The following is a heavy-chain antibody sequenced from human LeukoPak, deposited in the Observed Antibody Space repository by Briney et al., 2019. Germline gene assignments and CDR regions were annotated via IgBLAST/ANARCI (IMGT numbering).Heavy chain of an antibody. CDR3: ARDGSSWYGIDY. Sequence: SETLSLTCTVSGGSISSGSYYWSWIRQPPGKGLEWIGEINHSGSTNYNPSLKSRVTISVDTSKNQFSLKLSSVTAADTAVYYCARDGSSWYGIDYWGQGTLVTVSS. V-gene: IGHV4-39*07. CDR1: GGSISSGSYY. J-gene: IGHJ4*02. D-gene: IGHD6-13*01. CDR2: INHSGST.